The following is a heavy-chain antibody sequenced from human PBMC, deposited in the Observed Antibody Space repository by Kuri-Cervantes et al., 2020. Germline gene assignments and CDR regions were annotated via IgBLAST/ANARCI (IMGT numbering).Heavy chain of an antibody. CDR3: AKGGWLDD. Sequence: GESLKISCAASGFTFSSYGMHWVRQAPGKGLEWVSEISRSGGSSNHADAVKGRFTISRDNSKNTVFLQMNSLRAEDTAVYYCAKGGWLDDWGQGTLVTVSS. V-gene: IGHV3-23*01. CDR2: ISRSGGSS. CDR1: GFTFSSYG. J-gene: IGHJ5*02.